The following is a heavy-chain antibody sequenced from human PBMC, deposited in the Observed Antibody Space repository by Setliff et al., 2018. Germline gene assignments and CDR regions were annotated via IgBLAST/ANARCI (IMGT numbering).Heavy chain of an antibody. CDR1: GGSIAGSTYY. Sequence: TLSLTCNVSGGSIAGSTYYWGWIRQPPGEGLEWIGRIYYSGNTYYNSSLRSRVTISVDTSKNQFSLKLSSVTAADTAVYYCARTGTYRYFDYWGQGTLVTVSS. D-gene: IGHD1-1*01. V-gene: IGHV4-39*01. J-gene: IGHJ4*02. CDR3: ARTGTYRYFDY. CDR2: IYYSGNT.